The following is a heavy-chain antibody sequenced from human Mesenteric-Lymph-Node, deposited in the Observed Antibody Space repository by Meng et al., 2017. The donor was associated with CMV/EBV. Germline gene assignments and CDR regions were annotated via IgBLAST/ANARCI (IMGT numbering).Heavy chain of an antibody. Sequence: SSVNVSCKASVGAFTNYALNWLRQAPGQGLEWMGCIVPVFGSPEYAQKFQGRLTITTDESTTTAYMKLNGLTSEDTAVYYCALPAPGNYYYYYALDVWGQGTTVTVSS. CDR1: VGAFTNYA. D-gene: IGHD3-10*01. V-gene: IGHV1-69*05. J-gene: IGHJ6*02. CDR2: IVPVFGSP. CDR3: ALPAPGNYYYYYALDV.